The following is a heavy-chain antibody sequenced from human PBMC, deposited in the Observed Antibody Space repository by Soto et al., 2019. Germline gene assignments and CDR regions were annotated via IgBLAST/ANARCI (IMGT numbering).Heavy chain of an antibody. CDR1: GGTFSSYA. D-gene: IGHD1-26*01. V-gene: IGHV1-69*13. CDR2: IIPIFGTA. J-gene: IGHJ6*02. Sequence: SVKVSCKASGGTFSSYAISWVRQAPGQGLEWMGGIIPIFGTANYAQKFQGRVTITADESTSTAYMELSSLRSEDTAVYYCAFRGSYSYYYYYGMDVWGQGTTVTVSS. CDR3: AFRGSYSYYYYYGMDV.